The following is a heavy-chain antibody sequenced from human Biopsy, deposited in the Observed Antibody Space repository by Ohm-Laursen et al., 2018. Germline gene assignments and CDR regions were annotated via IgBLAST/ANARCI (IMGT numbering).Heavy chain of an antibody. CDR1: GGTSSSSA. D-gene: IGHD1/OR15-1a*01. CDR2: IIGIFRTA. Sequence: GSSVKVSCNASGGTSSSSAITWVRQAPGQGLEWMGGIIGIFRTAHYAQKFQGRVTITADEFMSTAYMELSSLRSEDTAVYYCARGGGYNWNNGWFDPWGQGTLVTVSS. J-gene: IGHJ5*02. V-gene: IGHV1-69*01. CDR3: ARGGGYNWNNGWFDP.